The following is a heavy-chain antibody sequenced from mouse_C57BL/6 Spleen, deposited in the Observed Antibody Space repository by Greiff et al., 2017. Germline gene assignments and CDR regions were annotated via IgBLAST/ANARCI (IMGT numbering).Heavy chain of an antibody. D-gene: IGHD2-2*01. Sequence: QVQLKESGAELARPGASVKMSCKASGYTFTSYTMHWVKQRPGQGLEWIGYINPSSGYTKYNQKFKDKATLTADKSSSTAYMQLSSLTSEDSAVXYCAPYGYDGAWFAYWGQGTLGTVSA. V-gene: IGHV1-4*01. CDR3: APYGYDGAWFAY. J-gene: IGHJ3*01. CDR2: INPSSGYT. CDR1: GYTFTSYT.